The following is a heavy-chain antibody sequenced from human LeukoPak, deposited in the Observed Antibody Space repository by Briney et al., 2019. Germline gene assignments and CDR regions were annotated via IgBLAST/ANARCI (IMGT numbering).Heavy chain of an antibody. CDR2: ISGSGGST. CDR1: GFTFSSYA. Sequence: PGGSLRLSCAASGFTFSSYAMSWVRQAPGKGLEWVSAISGSGGSTYYADSVKGRFTISRDNSKNTLYLQMSSLRAEDTAVYYCAGGAGVYYYGMDVWGQGTSVTVSS. V-gene: IGHV3-23*01. CDR3: AGGAGVYYYGMDV. J-gene: IGHJ6*02.